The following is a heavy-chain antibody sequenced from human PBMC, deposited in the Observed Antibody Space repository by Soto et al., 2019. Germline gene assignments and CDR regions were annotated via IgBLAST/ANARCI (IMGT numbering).Heavy chain of an antibody. D-gene: IGHD3-3*01. CDR2: INHSGST. Sequence: SETLSLTCAVYGGSFSGYYWSWIRQPPGKGLEWIGEINHSGSTNYNPSLKSRVTISVDTTKNQFSLKLSSVTAADTAVYYCARLRFLEWFSPHYYYGMDVWGQGTTVT. V-gene: IGHV4-34*01. CDR3: ARLRFLEWFSPHYYYGMDV. J-gene: IGHJ6*02. CDR1: GGSFSGYY.